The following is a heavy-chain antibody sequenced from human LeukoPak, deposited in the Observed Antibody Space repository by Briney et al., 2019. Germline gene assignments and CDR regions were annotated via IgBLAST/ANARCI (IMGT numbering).Heavy chain of an antibody. CDR1: GFTFSHYP. CDR2: ISSDGTNK. Sequence: PGGSLRRSCAASGFTFSHYPIHWVRQAPGKGLEWVAVISSDGTNKYYADSVKGRFTISRDNSKNTLSLQMNSLRAEDTAISYCARVGRGYSFKVYYFDYWGQGTLVTVSS. CDR3: ARVGRGYSFKVYYFDY. V-gene: IGHV3-30*04. J-gene: IGHJ4*02. D-gene: IGHD5-18*01.